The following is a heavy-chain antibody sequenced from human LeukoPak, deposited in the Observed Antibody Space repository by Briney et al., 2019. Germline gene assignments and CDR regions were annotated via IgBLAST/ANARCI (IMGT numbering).Heavy chain of an antibody. J-gene: IGHJ6*02. CDR1: GGSISSYY. Sequence: SETLSLTCTVSGGSISSYYWSWIRQPPGKGLEWIGYIYYSGSTNYNPSLKSRVTISVDTSKNQFSLKLSSVTAADAAVYYCARLAMVPRFWYYYGMDVWGQGTTVTVSS. D-gene: IGHD5-18*01. CDR3: ARLAMVPRFWYYYGMDV. V-gene: IGHV4-59*08. CDR2: IYYSGST.